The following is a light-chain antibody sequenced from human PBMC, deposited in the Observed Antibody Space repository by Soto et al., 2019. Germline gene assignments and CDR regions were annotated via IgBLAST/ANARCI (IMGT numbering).Light chain of an antibody. CDR1: SSNIGSNT. J-gene: IGLJ2*01. Sequence: QSELTQPPSASGTPGQRVTISCSGSSSNIGSNTVNWYQQLPGTAPRLLIYSYNQRPSGVPDRFSGSKSGTSASLAISGLQSEDEADYYCAAWDDSLNGVVFGGGTKLTVL. V-gene: IGLV1-44*01. CDR2: SYN. CDR3: AAWDDSLNGVV.